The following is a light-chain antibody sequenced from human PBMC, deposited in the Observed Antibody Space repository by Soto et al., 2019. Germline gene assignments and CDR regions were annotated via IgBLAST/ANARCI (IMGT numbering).Light chain of an antibody. CDR3: QQRINWPVT. CDR2: DAS. J-gene: IGKJ3*01. Sequence: EIVLIQSPATLSLSPGERATLSCRASQSVGSYLAWYQHKPGQAPRLLISDASNRATGIPARFSGSGSETDFTLTISSLEPEDSAVYYCQQRINWPVTFGPGTKVDIK. CDR1: QSVGSY. V-gene: IGKV3-11*01.